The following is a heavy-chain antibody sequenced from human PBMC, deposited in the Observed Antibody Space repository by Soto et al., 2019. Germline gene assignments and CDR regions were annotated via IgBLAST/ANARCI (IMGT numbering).Heavy chain of an antibody. CDR2: MSSDGTEK. Sequence: GSLRLPGRTPTACFAIHGTHWVRQSPGMGLESLAYMSSDGTEKHYADSVKGRLTMSKDQSESETTFFLLMDNLKRDDTAVYHCATGVTGYGRGWAYKSLDSWGRGTLVIVSS. J-gene: IGHJ5*01. CDR3: ATGVTGYGRGWAYKSLDS. CDR1: TACFAIHG. V-gene: IGHV3-30*02. D-gene: IGHD6-19*01.